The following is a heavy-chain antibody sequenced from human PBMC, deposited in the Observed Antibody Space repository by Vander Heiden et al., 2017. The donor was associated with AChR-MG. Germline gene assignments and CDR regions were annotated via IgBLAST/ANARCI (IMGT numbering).Heavy chain of an antibody. V-gene: IGHV4-31*03. D-gene: IGHD2-2*01. CDR3: ARESRDCSSTSCYYSHFDY. CDR2: IYYSGST. CDR1: GGSISSGGYY. J-gene: IGHJ4*02. Sequence: QVQLQESGPGLVKPSQTLSLTCTVPGGSISSGGYYGSWIRQHPGKGLEWIGYIYYSGSTYYNPSLKSRVTISVDTSKNQFPLKLSSVTAADTAVYYCARESRDCSSTSCYYSHFDYWGQGTLVTVSS.